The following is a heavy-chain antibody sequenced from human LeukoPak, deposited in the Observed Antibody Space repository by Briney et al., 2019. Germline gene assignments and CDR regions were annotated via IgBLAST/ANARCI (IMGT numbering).Heavy chain of an antibody. CDR3: ARDSYSGYDRLLN. CDR1: GFTFSSYE. Sequence: GGSLRLSCAASGFTFSSYEMNWVRQALGKGLEWVSYISSSSSTIHYADSVKGRFTISRDNAKNSLYLQMNSLRAEDTAVYYCARDSYSGYDRLLNWGQGTLVTVSS. J-gene: IGHJ4*02. CDR2: ISSSSSTI. D-gene: IGHD5-12*01. V-gene: IGHV3-48*01.